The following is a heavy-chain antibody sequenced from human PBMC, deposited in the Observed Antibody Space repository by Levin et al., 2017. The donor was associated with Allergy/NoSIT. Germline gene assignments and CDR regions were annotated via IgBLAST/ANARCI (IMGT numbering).Heavy chain of an antibody. V-gene: IGHV3-66*02. CDR1: GFTVSSNY. D-gene: IGHD3-9*01. Sequence: GGSLRLSCAASGFTVSSNYMSWVRQAPGKGLEWVSVIYSGGDTYYADSVMGRFTISRDNSKNTLYLQMNSLRAEDTPLYYCARNNDWYGAGYFDYWGQGTLVSVSS. CDR2: IYSGGDT. J-gene: IGHJ4*02. CDR3: ARNNDWYGAGYFDY.